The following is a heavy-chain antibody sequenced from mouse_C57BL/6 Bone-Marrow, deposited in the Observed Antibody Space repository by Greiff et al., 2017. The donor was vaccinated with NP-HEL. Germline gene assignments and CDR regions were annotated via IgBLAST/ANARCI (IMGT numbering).Heavy chain of an antibody. D-gene: IGHD1-1*01. CDR2: IYPGGGYT. CDR3: ARRTTVVPFDY. CDR1: GYTFTNYW. J-gene: IGHJ2*01. Sequence: VQVQQSGAELVRPGTSVKMSCKASGYTFTNYWIGWAKQRPGHGLEWIGDIYPGGGYTNYNEKFKGKATLTADKSSSTAYMQFSSLTSEDSAIYYCARRTTVVPFDYWGQGTTLTVSS. V-gene: IGHV1-63*01.